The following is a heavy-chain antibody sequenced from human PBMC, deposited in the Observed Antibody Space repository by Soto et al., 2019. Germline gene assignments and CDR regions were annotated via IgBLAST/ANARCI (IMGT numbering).Heavy chain of an antibody. CDR2: IFHSGST. CDR3: AHRPIVGAAI. D-gene: IGHD1-26*01. Sequence: QVQLQESGPGLVNPSGTLSLTCAVFGGSISNSNWWTWVRQPPGKGLGWIGEIFHSGSTNYNSSLMGRVTISVDKANNQFSLKLSSVTAADTAVYYCAHRPIVGAAIWGQGTLVTVSS. CDR1: GGSISNSNW. J-gene: IGHJ4*02. V-gene: IGHV4-4*02.